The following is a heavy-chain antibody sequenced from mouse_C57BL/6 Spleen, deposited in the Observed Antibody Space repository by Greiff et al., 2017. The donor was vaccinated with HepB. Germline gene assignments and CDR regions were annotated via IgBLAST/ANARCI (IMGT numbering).Heavy chain of an antibody. CDR2: IDPETGGT. CDR3: TRELYSPYFDV. V-gene: IGHV1-15*01. D-gene: IGHD1-3*01. Sequence: VKLQESGAELVRPGASVTLSCKASGYTFTDYEMHWVKQTPVHGLEWIGAIDPETGGTAYNQKFKGKAILTADKSSSTAYMELRSLTSEDSAVYYCTRELYSPYFDVWGTGTTVTVSS. J-gene: IGHJ1*03. CDR1: GYTFTDYE.